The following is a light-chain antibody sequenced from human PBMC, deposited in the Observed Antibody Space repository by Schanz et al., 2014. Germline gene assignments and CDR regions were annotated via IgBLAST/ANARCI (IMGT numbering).Light chain of an antibody. V-gene: IGKV3-20*01. CDR1: QSVSSRF. Sequence: EIVLTQSPGTLSLSPGETATLSCRASQSVSSRFLAWFQQKPGQAPRLLIYDAISRAFGIPDRFSGSGSGTDFTLTISRLEPEDFAVYYCQHYDISPTYSFGQGTKLEIK. CDR3: QHYDISPTYS. CDR2: DAI. J-gene: IGKJ2*03.